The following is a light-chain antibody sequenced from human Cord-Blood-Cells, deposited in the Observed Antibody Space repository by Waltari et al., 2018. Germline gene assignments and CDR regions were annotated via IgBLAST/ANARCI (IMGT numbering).Light chain of an antibody. CDR3: QQYDNLSIFT. CDR2: DAS. V-gene: IGKV1-33*01. CDR1: QDISNY. Sequence: DIQMTQSPSSPSASVGDRVTITCQASQDISNYLNWYQQKPGKARKLLIYDASNLETGVPSRFSGSGSGTDFTFTISSLQPEDIATYYCQQYDNLSIFTFGPGTKVDIK. J-gene: IGKJ3*01.